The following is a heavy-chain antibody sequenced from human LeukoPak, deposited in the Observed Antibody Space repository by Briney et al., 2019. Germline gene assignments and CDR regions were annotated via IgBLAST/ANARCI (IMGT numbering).Heavy chain of an antibody. CDR3: ARETGCSSTSCYGEAFDT. V-gene: IGHV3-21*01. J-gene: IGHJ3*02. CDR2: INTRSRT. CDR1: GFAFSTYS. D-gene: IGHD2-2*01. Sequence: GGSLRLACAASGFAFSTYSMNWVRQAPGKGLEWVAAINTRSRTYYADSVKGRFTMSRDNAKNSLYLQMNSLRVEDAAVYYCARETGCSSTSCYGEAFDTWGQGTMVTVSS.